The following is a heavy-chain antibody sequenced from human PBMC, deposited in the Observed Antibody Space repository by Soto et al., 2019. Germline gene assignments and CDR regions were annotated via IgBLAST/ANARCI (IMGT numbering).Heavy chain of an antibody. CDR2: ISFDGSKI. V-gene: IGHV3-30*18. CDR3: AKGSSSVYYYYYGLDV. D-gene: IGHD6-13*01. J-gene: IGHJ6*02. CDR1: GFNFKAYG. Sequence: ESGGGVVQPGRSLRLSCAASGFNFKAYGMHWVRQAPGKGLEWVAVISFDGSKIFYADSVKGRFTISRDNAKNTLTLQVNSLRPEDTCVYYCAKGSSSVYYYYYGLDVWGQGTTVTVSS.